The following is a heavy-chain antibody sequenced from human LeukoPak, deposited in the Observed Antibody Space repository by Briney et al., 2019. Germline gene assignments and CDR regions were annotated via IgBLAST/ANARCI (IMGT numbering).Heavy chain of an antibody. Sequence: ASVKVSCKASGYTFTSYAMHWVRQAPGQRLEWMGWINAGNGDTKYSQKFQGRVTMTRDTSTSTVYMELSSLRSEDTAVYYCARITTVTDYYYYGMDVWGQGTTVTVSS. CDR3: ARITTVTDYYYYGMDV. CDR1: GYTFTSYA. D-gene: IGHD4-17*01. J-gene: IGHJ6*02. CDR2: INAGNGDT. V-gene: IGHV1-3*01.